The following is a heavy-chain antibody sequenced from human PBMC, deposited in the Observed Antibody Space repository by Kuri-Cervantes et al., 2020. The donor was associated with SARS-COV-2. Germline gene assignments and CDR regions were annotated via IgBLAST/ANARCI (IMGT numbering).Heavy chain of an antibody. V-gene: IGHV3-74*01. J-gene: IGHJ4*02. CDR1: GFTYSDYS. CDR2: IKSDGSST. D-gene: IGHD4-23*01. Sequence: GGPLRLYCAVSGFTYSDYSMHWVRQGPGRGLVWVSRIKSDGSSTSYADSVEGRFTISRDNAKNTLYLQMNSLRAEDTAVYYCARAVSGGNSHYDFWGQGALVTVSS. CDR3: ARAVSGGNSHYDF.